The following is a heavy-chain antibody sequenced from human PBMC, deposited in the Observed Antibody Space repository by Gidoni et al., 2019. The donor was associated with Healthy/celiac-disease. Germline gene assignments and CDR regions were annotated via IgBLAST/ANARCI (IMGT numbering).Heavy chain of an antibody. Sequence: EVQLVETGGGLITPGGSLRLSCAASGFTVSSHYMSWGRQAPGKGLEWVSVIYSGGSTYYADSVKGRFTISRDNSKNTLYLQMNSLRAEDTAVYYCARARGGKFLEWFGYYFDYWGQGTLVTVSS. CDR2: IYSGGST. D-gene: IGHD3-3*01. CDR1: GFTVSSHY. CDR3: ARARGGKFLEWFGYYFDY. V-gene: IGHV3-53*02. J-gene: IGHJ4*02.